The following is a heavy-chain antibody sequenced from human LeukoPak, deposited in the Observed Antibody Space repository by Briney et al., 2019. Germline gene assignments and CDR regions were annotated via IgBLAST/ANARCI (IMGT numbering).Heavy chain of an antibody. CDR1: GFTFSSYS. J-gene: IGHJ5*02. CDR3: ARDRGGYNTRWFDP. D-gene: IGHD5-24*01. V-gene: IGHV3-21*01. CDR2: ISSSSSYI. Sequence: GGSLRLSCAASGFTFSSYSMNWIRQAPGKGLEWVPSISSSSSYIYYADSVKGRFTISTDNAKNSLYLQMNSLRAEDTAVYYCARDRGGYNTRWFDPWGQGTLVTVSS.